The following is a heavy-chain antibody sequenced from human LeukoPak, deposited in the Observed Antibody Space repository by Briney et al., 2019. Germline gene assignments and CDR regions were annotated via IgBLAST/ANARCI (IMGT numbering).Heavy chain of an antibody. V-gene: IGHV3-23*01. D-gene: IGHD3-22*01. CDR2: ITNNGGST. CDR1: GFTFSGYA. J-gene: IGHJ4*02. CDR3: AKDVHASSGYYLDY. Sequence: GGSLRLPCAASGFTFSGYAMNWVRQAPGKGLEWVSAITNNGGSTYYADSVKGRFTISRDNSRNTLYLQMNSLRAEDTAIYYCAKDVHASSGYYLDYWGQGTLVTVSS.